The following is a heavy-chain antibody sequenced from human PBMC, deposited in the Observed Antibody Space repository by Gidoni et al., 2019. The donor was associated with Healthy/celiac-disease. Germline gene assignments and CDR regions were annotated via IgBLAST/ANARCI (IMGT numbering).Heavy chain of an antibody. CDR1: VGSISSYY. D-gene: IGHD1-1*01. J-gene: IGHJ6*02. CDR2: IYYSGST. Sequence: QVQLQESGPGLVKPSETLSLTCTVSVGSISSYYWSWIRQPPGKGLEWIGYIYYSGSTNYNPSLKSRVTISVDTSKNQFSLKLSSVTAADTAVYYCARVGPRTGYYYYYGMDVWGQGTTVTVSS. CDR3: ARVGPRTGYYYYYGMDV. V-gene: IGHV4-59*01.